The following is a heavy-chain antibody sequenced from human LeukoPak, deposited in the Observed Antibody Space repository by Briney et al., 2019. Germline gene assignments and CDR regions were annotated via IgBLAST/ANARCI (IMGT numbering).Heavy chain of an antibody. CDR2: INTDGSNT. CDR3: VVWGEDRSGHRFDF. Sequence: GGSLRLSCAASGFTFDYYWMHWVRQAPGKGLMWVSRINTDGSNTHYADSVKGRFTISRDNAKNTLYLQMNSLRVEDTAVYYCVVWGEDRSGHRFDFWGQGTLVTVSS. V-gene: IGHV3-74*01. CDR1: GFTFDYYW. D-gene: IGHD3-22*01. J-gene: IGHJ4*02.